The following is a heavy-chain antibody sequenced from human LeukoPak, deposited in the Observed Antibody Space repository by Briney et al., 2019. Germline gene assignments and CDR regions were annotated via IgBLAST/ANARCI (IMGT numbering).Heavy chain of an antibody. CDR1: GGSISSYY. CDR3: ARDNYYYDSSGYYEYFDY. V-gene: IGHV4-59*01. D-gene: IGHD3-22*01. Sequence: PSETLSLTCTVSGGSISSYYWSWIRQPSGKGLEWIGYIYYSGSTNYNPSLKSRVTISVDTSKNQFSLKLSSVTAADTAVYYCARDNYYYDSSGYYEYFDYWGQGTLVTVSS. CDR2: IYYSGST. J-gene: IGHJ4*02.